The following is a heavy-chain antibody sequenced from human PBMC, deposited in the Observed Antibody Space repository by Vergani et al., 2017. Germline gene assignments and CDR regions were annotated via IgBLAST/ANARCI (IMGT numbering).Heavy chain of an antibody. CDR3: AKDDRRDTIDY. CDR2: FSWNSGSI. Sequence: EVQLVESGGGLVQPGRFLRLSCAASGFTFDDHAMHGVRQAPGKGLEWVSGFSWNSGSIGYADSVKGRLTISRDNAKNSLYLQMNSLRAEDTALYYCAKDDRRDTIDYWGQGTLVTVSS. V-gene: IGHV3-9*01. D-gene: IGHD5-24*01. CDR1: GFTFDDHA. J-gene: IGHJ4*02.